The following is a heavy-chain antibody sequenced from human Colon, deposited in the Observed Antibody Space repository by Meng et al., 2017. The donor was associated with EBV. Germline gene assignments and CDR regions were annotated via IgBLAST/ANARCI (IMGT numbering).Heavy chain of an antibody. V-gene: IGHV3-72*01. J-gene: IGHJ4*02. CDR1: GLTFSDYF. D-gene: IGHD1-26*01. Sequence: EVMCVAGGEGLVRPVWSFVLSCTVCGLTFSDYFMEWGRRAPGKGLEWVGRIMIKGDIYSTEYAASVRDRFTISRDDSKDTLYLQMNTLKTEDTAVYLCARENYYRLDYWGQGTLVTVSS. CDR2: IMIKGDIYST. CDR3: ARENYYRLDY.